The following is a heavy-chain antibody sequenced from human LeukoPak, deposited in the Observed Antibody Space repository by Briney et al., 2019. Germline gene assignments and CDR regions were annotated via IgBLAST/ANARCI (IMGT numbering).Heavy chain of an antibody. CDR2: IFYIGTT. V-gene: IGHV4-39*01. Sequence: SETLSLTCTVSGGSISTTRFYWGWIRQPPGKGLEWIGTIFYIGTTYYNPSLKSRVTMSVDRSRNHFSLQLTSVTAADTAVYYCARHSVTEMIIGFDNWGQGTLVTVPS. CDR1: GGSISTTRFY. D-gene: IGHD2-21*02. J-gene: IGHJ4*02. CDR3: ARHSVTEMIIGFDN.